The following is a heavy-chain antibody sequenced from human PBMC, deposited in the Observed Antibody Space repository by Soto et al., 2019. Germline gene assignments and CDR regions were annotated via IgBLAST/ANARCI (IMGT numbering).Heavy chain of an antibody. D-gene: IGHD6-13*01. J-gene: IGHJ5*02. CDR3: VRRHVSATGIDWFDP. V-gene: IGHV1-3*01. Sequence: ASVKVSCKASGYTFTSYGIHWVRQAPGQRLEWMGWINAANGDTKYSPKFQGRVTITRDTSASTAYMELSSLRSEDTAVYYCVRRHVSATGIDWFDPRGQGTLVTVSS. CDR2: INAANGDT. CDR1: GYTFTSYG.